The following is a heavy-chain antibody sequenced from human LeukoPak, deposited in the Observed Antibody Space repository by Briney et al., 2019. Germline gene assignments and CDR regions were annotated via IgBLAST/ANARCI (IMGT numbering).Heavy chain of an antibody. V-gene: IGHV3-21*01. CDR3: AELGITMIGGV. D-gene: IGHD3-10*02. CDR1: GFTFLSYS. J-gene: IGHJ6*04. CDR2: ISSTSSSYI. Sequence: GGSLRLSCAASGFTFLSYSMNWVRQAPGKGLEWVSSISSTSSSYIYYADSVKGRFTISRDNAKNSLYLQVNSLRAEDTAVYYCAELGITMIGGVWGKGTTVTISS.